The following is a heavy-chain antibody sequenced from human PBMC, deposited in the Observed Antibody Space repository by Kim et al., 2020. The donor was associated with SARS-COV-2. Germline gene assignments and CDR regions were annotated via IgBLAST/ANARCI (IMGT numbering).Heavy chain of an antibody. D-gene: IGHD3-9*01. V-gene: IGHV4-39*01. CDR1: GGSISSSSYY. CDR2: IYYSGST. CDR3: ARRNFDWLLRGYYYYGMDV. J-gene: IGHJ6*02. Sequence: SETLSLTCTVSGGSISSSSYYWGWIRQPPGKGLEWIGSIYYSGSTYYNPSLKSRVTISVDTSKNQFSLKLSSVTAADTAVYYCARRNFDWLLRGYYYYGMDVWGQGTTVTVSS.